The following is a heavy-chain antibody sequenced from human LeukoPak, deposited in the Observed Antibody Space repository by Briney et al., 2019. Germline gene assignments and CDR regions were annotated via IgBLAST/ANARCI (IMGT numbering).Heavy chain of an antibody. J-gene: IGHJ5*02. Sequence: GGSLRLSCAASGFTFSDYSMHWVRQAPGRGLEWVAFIQNDRSNKSYADSVKGRFTISRDNSKNTLYLQMNSLGAEATAVYYCARDLGQYYDTSDNWYDPWGQGTLVTVS. V-gene: IGHV3-30*02. CDR1: GFTFSDYS. CDR3: ARDLGQYYDTSDNWYDP. CDR2: IQNDRSNK. D-gene: IGHD3-22*01.